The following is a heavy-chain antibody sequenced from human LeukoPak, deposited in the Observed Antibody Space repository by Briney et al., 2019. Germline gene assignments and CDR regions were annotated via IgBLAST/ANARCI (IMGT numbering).Heavy chain of an antibody. CDR2: IYSGGST. V-gene: IGHV3-53*01. J-gene: IGHJ4*02. D-gene: IGHD6-19*01. CDR1: GFTVSSNY. Sequence: GGSLRLSCAASGFTVSSNYMSWVRQAPWKGLEWVSVIYSGGSTYYADSVKGRFTISRDNSKNSLYLQMNSLRAEDTAVYYCARAPISSGGDYWGQGTLVTVSS. CDR3: ARAPISSGGDY.